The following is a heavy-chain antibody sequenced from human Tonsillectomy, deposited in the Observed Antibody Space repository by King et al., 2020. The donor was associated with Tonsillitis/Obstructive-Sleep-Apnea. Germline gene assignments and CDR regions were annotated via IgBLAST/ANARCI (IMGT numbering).Heavy chain of an antibody. CDR1: GGSISSYY. Sequence: QLQESGPGLVKPSDTLSLTCTVSGGSISSYYWSWIRQPPGKGLEGIGYIYYSGSTNYNPSLKSRVTISVDTSKNQFSLRLSSVTAADTAVYYCAREGAVMNAFDIWGQGTLVTVSS. CDR3: AREGAVMNAFDI. CDR2: IYYSGST. J-gene: IGHJ3*02. V-gene: IGHV4-59*01. D-gene: IGHD2-8*01.